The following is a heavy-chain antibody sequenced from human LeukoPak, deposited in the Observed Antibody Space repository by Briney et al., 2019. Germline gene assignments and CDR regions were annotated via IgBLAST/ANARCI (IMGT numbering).Heavy chain of an antibody. Sequence: ASVKVSFQASGYTFTSYRINRVRQAPGQGLEWMGWISTYNGITNYAHKLQGRVSMTTDTSTNTGYMELRSLRSDDTAVYYCARSISSWGFDSWGQGTLVTVSS. D-gene: IGHD6-13*01. CDR2: ISTYNGIT. CDR1: GYTFTSYR. V-gene: IGHV1-18*01. CDR3: ARSISSWGFDS. J-gene: IGHJ4*02.